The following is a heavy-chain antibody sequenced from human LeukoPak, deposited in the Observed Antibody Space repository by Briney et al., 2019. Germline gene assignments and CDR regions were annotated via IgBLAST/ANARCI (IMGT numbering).Heavy chain of an antibody. J-gene: IGHJ3*01. V-gene: IGHV4-34*01. Sequence: SETLSLTCAVYGXSLSGYYWSWIRQPPGKGLEWIAEINHSGSTKYSPSLKSRVTISVDTSKNQFSLKLSSVTAADSAVYYCVRGDVAVGLDWGQGTMVTVSS. CDR2: INHSGST. CDR3: VRGDVAVGLD. D-gene: IGHD6-19*01. CDR1: GXSLSGYY.